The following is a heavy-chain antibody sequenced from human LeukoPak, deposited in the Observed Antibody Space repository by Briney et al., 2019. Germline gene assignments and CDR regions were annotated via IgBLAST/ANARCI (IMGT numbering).Heavy chain of an antibody. J-gene: IGHJ6*03. CDR2: IYNSGSV. CDR1: GGSISRSPYY. D-gene: IGHD2-2*01. Sequence: PSETLSLTCTVSGGSISRSPYYWGWIRQSPGKGLEWIGRIYNSGSVDYNPSLRSRVTMSVDTSRNQFSLKLRSVTAADTAVYYCARQGPSAVERYYNYYVDVWGKGTTITVSS. CDR3: ARQGPSAVERYYNYYVDV. V-gene: IGHV4-39*01.